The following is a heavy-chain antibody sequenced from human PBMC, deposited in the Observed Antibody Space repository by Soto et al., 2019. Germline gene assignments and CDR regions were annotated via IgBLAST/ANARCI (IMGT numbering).Heavy chain of an antibody. V-gene: IGHV3-23*01. CDR2: ISGSGGST. D-gene: IGHD2-2*01. CDR1: GFTFSSYA. J-gene: IGHJ6*02. CDR3: AKDRGYCSSTSCYSPYYYYYGMDV. Sequence: PGGSLRLSCAASGFTFSSYAMSWVRQAPWKGLEWVSAISGSGGSTYYADSVKGRFTISRDNSKNTLYLQMNSLRAEDTAVYYCAKDRGYCSSTSCYSPYYYYYGMDVWGQGTTVTV.